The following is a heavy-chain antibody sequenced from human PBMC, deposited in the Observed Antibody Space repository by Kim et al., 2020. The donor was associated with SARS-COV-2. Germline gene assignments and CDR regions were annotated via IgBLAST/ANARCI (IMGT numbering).Heavy chain of an antibody. Sequence: GGSLRLSCAASGFTFSRYWLTWVRQAPGKGLEWVGNINEDASEMYYVDSVKSRFTISRDNAKNSLYLQMSSLRAEDAAVYYCARGDAASGDYWGQGTLVTVSS. CDR3: ARGDAASGDY. CDR2: INEDASEM. CDR1: GFTFSRYW. J-gene: IGHJ4*02. D-gene: IGHD7-27*01. V-gene: IGHV3-7*03.